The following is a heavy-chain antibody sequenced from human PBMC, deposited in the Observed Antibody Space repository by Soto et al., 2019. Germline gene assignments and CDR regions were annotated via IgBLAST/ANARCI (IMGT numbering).Heavy chain of an antibody. CDR3: ARRLVVVTPLDY. CDR1: GYTFTSYA. D-gene: IGHD2-21*02. V-gene: IGHV1-3*05. CDR2: INAGNGNT. J-gene: IGHJ4*02. Sequence: QVQLVQSGAEEKKPGASVKVSCKASGYTFTSYAMHWVRQAPGERLEWMGWINAGNGNTKYSQKFQGRVTITRDTSTSTAYRELSSMSSEDTAVYYFARRLVVVTPLDYWGQGTLVTVSS.